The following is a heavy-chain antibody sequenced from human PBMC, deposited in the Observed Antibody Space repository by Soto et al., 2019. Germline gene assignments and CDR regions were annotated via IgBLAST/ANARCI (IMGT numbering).Heavy chain of an antibody. Sequence: ASVKVSCKASGYTFTSYYMHWVRQAPGQGLEWMGIINPSGGSTSYAQKFQGRVTMTRDTSTSTVYMELSSLRSEDTAVYYCARDRVAAAGSGEFNWFDPWGQGTLVTVSS. CDR1: GYTFTSYY. CDR3: ARDRVAAAGSGEFNWFDP. D-gene: IGHD6-13*01. V-gene: IGHV1-46*01. CDR2: INPSGGST. J-gene: IGHJ5*02.